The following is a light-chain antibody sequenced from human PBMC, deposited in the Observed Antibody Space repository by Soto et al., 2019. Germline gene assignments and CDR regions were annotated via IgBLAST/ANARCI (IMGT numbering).Light chain of an antibody. CDR2: DAS. CDR1: QSVSDY. V-gene: IGKV3-11*01. CDR3: QQRSNWPPLT. Sequence: EIVLTQSPATLSLSPGETATLSCRASQSVSDYLAWYQQKPGQAPTLLIYDASNRATGIPARFSGSGSGTDFTLTISSLEPEDFAVHYCQQRSNWPPLTFGGGTKVEIK. J-gene: IGKJ4*01.